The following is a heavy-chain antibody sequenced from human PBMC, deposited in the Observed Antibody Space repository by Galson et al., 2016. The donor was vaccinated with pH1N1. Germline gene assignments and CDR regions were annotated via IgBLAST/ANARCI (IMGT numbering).Heavy chain of an antibody. D-gene: IGHD2-21*01. J-gene: IGHJ5*02. V-gene: IGHV5-51*03. CDR1: GYKFTTYW. CDR2: IYPDDSDT. Sequence: QSGAEVKKPGESLKISCEVFGYKFTTYWIGWVRQMPGKGLEWMGIIYPDDSDTRYNPAFQGQVTISVDKSINTAYLQWNSLKASDTAIYYCARGLLSVFEPWGQGTLVIVSS. CDR3: ARGLLSVFEP.